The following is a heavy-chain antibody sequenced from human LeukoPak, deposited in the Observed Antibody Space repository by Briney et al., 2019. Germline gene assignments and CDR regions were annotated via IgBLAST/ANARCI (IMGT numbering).Heavy chain of an antibody. CDR2: IKQDGSEK. CDR3: ARGVTTQRYYYYYYMDV. D-gene: IGHD4-17*01. V-gene: IGHV3-7*01. J-gene: IGHJ6*03. Sequence: GGSLRLSCAASGFTFSSFWMSWVREAPGKRLEGVANIKQDGSEKYYVDSVKGRFTISRDNAKNSLYLQMNSLRAEDTAVYYCARGVTTQRYYYYYYMDVWGKGTTVTVSS. CDR1: GFTFSSFW.